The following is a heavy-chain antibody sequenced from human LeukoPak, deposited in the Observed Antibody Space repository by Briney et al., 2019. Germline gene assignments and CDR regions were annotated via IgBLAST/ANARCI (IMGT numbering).Heavy chain of an antibody. J-gene: IGHJ4*02. V-gene: IGHV3-21*01. CDR1: GFTFSSYS. CDR2: ISSSSSYI. CDR3: ARDRLGYCSSTSCSKGPYFDY. D-gene: IGHD2-2*01. Sequence: GGSLRLSCAASGFTFSSYSMNWVRQAPGKGLEWVSSISSSSSYIYYADSVKGRFTISRDNAKNSLYLQMNSLRAEGTAVYYCARDRLGYCSSTSCSKGPYFDYWGQGTLVTVSS.